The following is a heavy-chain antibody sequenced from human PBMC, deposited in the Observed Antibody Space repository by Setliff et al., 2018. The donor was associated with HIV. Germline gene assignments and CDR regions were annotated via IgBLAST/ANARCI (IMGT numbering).Heavy chain of an antibody. CDR3: ARRIAYGTDYDYHYYMDV. D-gene: IGHD3-10*01. CDR2: TSAYNGNT. CDR1: GYTFISYG. V-gene: IGHV1-18*01. Sequence: ASEKVSCKASGYTFISYGISWVRQAPGQGLEWMGWTSAYNGNTNYAQKLQGRVTMTTDTSTSTAYMELRSLTSDDTAMYFCARRIAYGTDYDYHYYMDVWATGTTVTVSS. J-gene: IGHJ6*03.